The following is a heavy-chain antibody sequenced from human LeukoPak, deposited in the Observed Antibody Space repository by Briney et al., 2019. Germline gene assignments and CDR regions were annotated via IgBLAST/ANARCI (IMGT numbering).Heavy chain of an antibody. CDR3: ARGWLRVAFDI. D-gene: IGHD5-12*01. J-gene: IGHJ3*02. CDR1: GDSVSSNSPA. V-gene: IGHV6-1*01. Sequence: SQTLSLTCAISGDSVSSNSPAWNWIRQSPSRGLEWLGRTYYRSKWYNDYAVSVKSRVTINPDTSKNQFSLQLNSVTPEDTAVYYCARGWLRVAFDIWGQGTMVTVSS. CDR2: TYYRSKWYN.